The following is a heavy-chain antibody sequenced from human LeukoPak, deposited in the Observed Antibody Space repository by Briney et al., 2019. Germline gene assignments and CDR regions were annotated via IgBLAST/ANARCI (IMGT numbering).Heavy chain of an antibody. CDR2: IYYSGST. V-gene: IGHV4-39*01. D-gene: IGHD3-3*01. J-gene: IGHJ5*02. Sequence: SETLSLTCTVSGGSISSSSYYWGWIRQPPGKGLEWIGSIYYSGSTYYNPSLKSRVTISVDTSKNQFSLKLSSVTAADTAVYYCARHLRFLEWPNWFDPWGQGTLVTVSS. CDR3: ARHLRFLEWPNWFDP. CDR1: GGSISSSSYY.